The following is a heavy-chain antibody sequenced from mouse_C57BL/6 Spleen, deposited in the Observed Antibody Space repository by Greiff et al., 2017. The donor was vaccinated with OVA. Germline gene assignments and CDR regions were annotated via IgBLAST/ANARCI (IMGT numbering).Heavy chain of an antibody. CDR3: ARWPYGSSYAMDY. J-gene: IGHJ4*01. Sequence: QVQLQQPGAELVKPGASVKLSCKASGYTFTSYWMQWVKQRPGQGLEWIGEIDPSDSYTNYNQKFKGKATLTVDTSSSTAYMQLSSLTSEDSTVYYCARWPYGSSYAMDYWGQGTSVTVSS. CDR2: IDPSDSYT. CDR1: GYTFTSYW. V-gene: IGHV1-50*01. D-gene: IGHD1-1*01.